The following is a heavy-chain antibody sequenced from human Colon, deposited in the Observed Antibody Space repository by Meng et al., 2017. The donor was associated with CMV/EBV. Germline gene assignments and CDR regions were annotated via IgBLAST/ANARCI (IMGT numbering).Heavy chain of an antibody. CDR2: VSHDGKNK. Sequence: GESLKISCAASGFSFNAFPIHWVRQAPGKGLEWVAIVSHDGKNKNYAESVKGRFTISRGNSQNTVNLHMNSLRGDDTALYYCVRGSNSSFDPWGQGTLVTVSS. J-gene: IGHJ5*02. D-gene: IGHD4-11*01. V-gene: IGHV3-30*04. CDR3: VRGSNSSFDP. CDR1: GFSFNAFP.